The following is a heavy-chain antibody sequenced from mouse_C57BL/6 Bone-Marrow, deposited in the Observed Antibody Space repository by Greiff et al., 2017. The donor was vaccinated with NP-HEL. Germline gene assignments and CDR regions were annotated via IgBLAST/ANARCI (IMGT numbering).Heavy chain of an antibody. Sequence: VQLQQSGAELVRPGTSVKVSCKASGYAFTNYLIEWVKQRPGQGLEWIGVINPGSGGTNYKEKFKGKATLTADKSSSTAYMQLSSLTSEDSAVYFCGYGSSYSFAYWGQGTLVTVSA. CDR1: GYAFTNYL. J-gene: IGHJ3*01. CDR2: INPGSGGT. V-gene: IGHV1-54*01. D-gene: IGHD1-1*01. CDR3: GYGSSYSFAY.